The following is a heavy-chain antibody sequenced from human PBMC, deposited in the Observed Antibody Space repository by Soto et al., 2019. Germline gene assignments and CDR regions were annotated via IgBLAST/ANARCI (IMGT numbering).Heavy chain of an antibody. Sequence: GSLRLSCAASGFTVIGNYMMWVRQAPGKGLEWVSAIYSDDRTYYADSVRGRFTISRDNSKNTLFLQMYSLRAEDTATYYCASYYDSSGFTDYWGQGALV. J-gene: IGHJ4*02. CDR2: IYSDDRT. CDR3: ASYYDSSGFTDY. V-gene: IGHV3-66*01. D-gene: IGHD3-22*01. CDR1: GFTVIGNY.